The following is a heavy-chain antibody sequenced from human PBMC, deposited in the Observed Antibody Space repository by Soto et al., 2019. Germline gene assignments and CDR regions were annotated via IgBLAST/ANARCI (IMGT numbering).Heavy chain of an antibody. V-gene: IGHV1-69*02. CDR2: IIPILGIA. J-gene: IGHJ6*02. Sequence: QVQLVQSGAEVKKPGSSVKVSCKASGGTFSSYTISWVRQAPGQGLEWMGRIIPILGIANYAQKFQGRVTITAEQSTSTADMELSSLRSEDTAVYYCARFELNGMDVWGQGTTVTVSS. D-gene: IGHD1-26*01. CDR1: GGTFSSYT. CDR3: ARFELNGMDV.